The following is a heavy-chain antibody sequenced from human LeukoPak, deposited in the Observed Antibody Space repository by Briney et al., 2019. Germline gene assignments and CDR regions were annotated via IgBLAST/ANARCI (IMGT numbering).Heavy chain of an antibody. CDR1: GYSFGNRW. Sequence: PGESLKISCKGSGYSFGNRWIGWVRQMPGKGLEWMGIIYPDDSDTIYSPSFEGQVTISADKSISTAYLQWSSLKASDTAMYYCARDAYGSGSSYNYYGMDVWGQGTTVTVSS. V-gene: IGHV5-51*01. CDR2: IYPDDSDT. J-gene: IGHJ6*02. D-gene: IGHD3-10*01. CDR3: ARDAYGSGSSYNYYGMDV.